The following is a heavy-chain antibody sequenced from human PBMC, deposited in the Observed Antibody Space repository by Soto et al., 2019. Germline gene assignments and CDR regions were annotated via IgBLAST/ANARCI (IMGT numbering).Heavy chain of an antibody. V-gene: IGHV6-1*01. J-gene: IGHJ5*02. Sequence: SQTLSLTCAISGDSVSSNSAAWNWIRQSPSRGLEWLGRTYYRSKWYNDYAVSVKSRITINPDTSKNQLSLQQNSVPPEDTAVYYCARDRGYSNSWYLGPVGNWIDAWGQGTMVTVSS. CDR2: TYYRSKWYN. CDR3: ARDRGYSNSWYLGPVGNWIDA. CDR1: GDSVSSNSAA. D-gene: IGHD6-13*01.